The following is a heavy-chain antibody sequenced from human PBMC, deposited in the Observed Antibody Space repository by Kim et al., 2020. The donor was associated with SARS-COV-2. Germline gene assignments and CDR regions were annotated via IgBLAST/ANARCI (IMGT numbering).Heavy chain of an antibody. V-gene: IGHV5-10-1*01. Sequence: GESLKISCKGSGYSFTSYWISWVRQMPGKGLEWMGRIDPSDSYTNYSPSFQGHVTISADKSISTAYLQWSSLKASDTAMYYCARQTSYSSGRKPYYYGMDVWGQGTTVTVSS. J-gene: IGHJ6*02. D-gene: IGHD6-19*01. CDR2: IDPSDSYT. CDR1: GYSFTSYW. CDR3: ARQTSYSSGRKPYYYGMDV.